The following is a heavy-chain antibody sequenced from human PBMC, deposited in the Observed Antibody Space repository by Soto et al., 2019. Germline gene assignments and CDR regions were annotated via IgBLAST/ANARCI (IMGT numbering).Heavy chain of an antibody. Sequence: QGQLVQSGPEVKKPGSSVKVSCKDSGGLFSSFAISWVRQAPGQGLEWLGGIIPVFGTTNYAEKFQDRVKINADESKNTDYMELSSLASGDTAMYYCARGGGPYVWFNEFWGQGTQVTVSS. D-gene: IGHD3-16*01. CDR3: ARGGGPYVWFNEF. V-gene: IGHV1-69*01. CDR2: IIPVFGTT. CDR1: GGLFSSFA. J-gene: IGHJ4*02.